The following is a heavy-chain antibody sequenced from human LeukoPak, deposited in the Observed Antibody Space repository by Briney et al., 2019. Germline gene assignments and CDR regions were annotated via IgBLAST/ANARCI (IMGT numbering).Heavy chain of an antibody. CDR3: SRVHKAFDGARDTFDI. V-gene: IGHV6-1*01. D-gene: IGHD3-10*01. CDR1: GDSVSSNSAA. Sequence: SQTLSLTCAISGDSVSSNSAAWNWIRQSPSRGLEWLGRTYYRSKGYSDYALSVKSRITINPDTSKNQFSLQLNSVTPEDTAVYYCSRVHKAFDGARDTFDIWGQGTMVTVSS. CDR2: TYYRSKGYS. J-gene: IGHJ3*02.